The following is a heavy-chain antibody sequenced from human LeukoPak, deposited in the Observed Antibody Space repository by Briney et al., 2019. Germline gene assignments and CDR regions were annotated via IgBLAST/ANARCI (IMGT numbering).Heavy chain of an antibody. V-gene: IGHV1-24*01. J-gene: IGHJ5*02. D-gene: IGHD3-16*02. CDR3: ATPKYYDYVWGSYRLTGDWFDP. CDR2: FDPEDGET. Sequence: GASVKVSCKVSGYTLTELSMHWVRRAPGKGLEWMGGFDPEDGETIYAQKFQGRVTMTEDTSTDTAYMELSSLRSEDTAVYYCATPKYYDYVWGSYRLTGDWFDPWGQGTLVTVSS. CDR1: GYTLTELS.